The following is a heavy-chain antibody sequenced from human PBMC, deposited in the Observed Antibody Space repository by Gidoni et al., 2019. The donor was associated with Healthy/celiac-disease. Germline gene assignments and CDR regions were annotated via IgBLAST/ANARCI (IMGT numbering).Heavy chain of an antibody. D-gene: IGHD3-22*01. CDR2: ISGSGGST. CDR1: GFTFSSYA. J-gene: IGHJ3*02. Sequence: EVQLLESGGGLVQPGGSLRLSCAASGFTFSSYAMSWVRQAPGKGLEWVSAISGSGGSTYYADSVKGRFTISRDNSKNTLYLQMNSLRAEDTAVYYCANAPYYYDSSGYYPGAFDIWGQGTMVTVSS. CDR3: ANAPYYYDSSGYYPGAFDI. V-gene: IGHV3-23*01.